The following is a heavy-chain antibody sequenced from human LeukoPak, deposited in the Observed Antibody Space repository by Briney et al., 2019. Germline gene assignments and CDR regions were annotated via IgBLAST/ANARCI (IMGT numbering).Heavy chain of an antibody. J-gene: IGHJ3*02. Sequence: GGSLRLSCAASGFTFSTYGMSWVRQAPGRGLEWVSGIRGSGGNTYYADSVKGRFTISRDNSKNTLYLQMNSLRAEDTAVYYCAREMASITMVRGVIKDAFDIWGQGTMVTVSS. V-gene: IGHV3-23*01. CDR1: GFTFSTYG. CDR3: AREMASITMVRGVIKDAFDI. CDR2: IRGSGGNT. D-gene: IGHD3-10*01.